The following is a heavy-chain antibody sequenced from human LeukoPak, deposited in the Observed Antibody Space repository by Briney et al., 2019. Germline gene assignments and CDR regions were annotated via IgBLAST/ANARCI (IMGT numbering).Heavy chain of an antibody. CDR2: ISSNGGST. J-gene: IGHJ4*02. V-gene: IGHV3-64*01. CDR1: GFTFSSYA. Sequence: GGSLRLSCAASGFTFSSYAMHWVRQAPGKGLEYVSGISSNGGSTFYANSVKGRFTISRDNSKNTLYLQMGSLRDEDMALYYCTRGGWELPDHFDYWGQGTLVTVSS. CDR3: TRGGWELPDHFDY. D-gene: IGHD1-26*01.